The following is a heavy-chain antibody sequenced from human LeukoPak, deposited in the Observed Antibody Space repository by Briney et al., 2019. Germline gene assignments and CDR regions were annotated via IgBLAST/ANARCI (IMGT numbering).Heavy chain of an antibody. CDR3: ARDLLGYSGYDWNRY. Sequence: GGSLRLSCAASGFTFSTSWMNWVRQAPGKGLEWVADIKQDGSEKYYVDSVKGRFTISRDNAKSSLYLQMNSLRAEDTAVYYCARDLLGYSGYDWNRYWGQGTLVTVSS. CDR2: IKQDGSEK. V-gene: IGHV3-7*01. CDR1: GFTFSTSW. J-gene: IGHJ4*02. D-gene: IGHD5-12*01.